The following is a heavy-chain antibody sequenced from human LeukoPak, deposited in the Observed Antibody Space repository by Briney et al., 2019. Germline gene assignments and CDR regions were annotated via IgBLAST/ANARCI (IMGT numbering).Heavy chain of an antibody. CDR1: GGSISSYY. D-gene: IGHD6-13*01. J-gene: IGHJ4*02. CDR2: IYTSGST. CDR3: AIRFGRLEAGGTPFDS. V-gene: IGHV4-4*07. Sequence: PSETLSLTCTVSGGSISSYYWSWIRQPAGKGLEWIGRIYTSGSTNYNPSLKSRVTMSVDRSKKQFSLKLTSVTAADTALYYCAIRFGRLEAGGTPFDSWGQGTLVTVSS.